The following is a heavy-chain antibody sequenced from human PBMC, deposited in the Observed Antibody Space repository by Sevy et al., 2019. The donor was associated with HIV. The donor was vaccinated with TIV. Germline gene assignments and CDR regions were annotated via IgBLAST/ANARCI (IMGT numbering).Heavy chain of an antibody. Sequence: SETLSLTCTVSGGSISSYYWSWIRQPPGKGLEWIGYIYYSGSTNYNPSLKSRVTISVDTSKNQFSLKLSSVTAAETAVYYCARVSQRGAYCGGDCYSYGYWGQGTLVTVSS. CDR2: IYYSGST. D-gene: IGHD2-21*02. V-gene: IGHV4-59*01. CDR1: GGSISSYY. J-gene: IGHJ4*02. CDR3: ARVSQRGAYCGGDCYSYGY.